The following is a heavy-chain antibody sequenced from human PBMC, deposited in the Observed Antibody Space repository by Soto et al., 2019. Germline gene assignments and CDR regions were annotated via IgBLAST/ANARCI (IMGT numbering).Heavy chain of an antibody. CDR3: ASGRSGGTYASGPDY. J-gene: IGHJ4*02. CDR1: GFTFSSYG. CDR2: TYYDGSNK. Sequence: ESGGGVVQPGRSLRLSCAVSGFTFSSYGMHWVRQAPGKGLEWVAVTYYDGSNKFYADSVKGRFTVSRDNSKNTLYLQMDSLRVDDTAVYYCASGRSGGTYASGPDYWGQGTLVTVSS. D-gene: IGHD1-26*01. V-gene: IGHV3-33*01.